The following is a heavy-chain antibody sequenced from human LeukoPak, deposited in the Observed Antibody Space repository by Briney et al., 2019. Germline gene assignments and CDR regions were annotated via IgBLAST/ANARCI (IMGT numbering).Heavy chain of an antibody. D-gene: IGHD6-19*01. CDR3: ARARGVAAPGDY. CDR2: IKQGGSEK. CDR1: GFTFSSYW. V-gene: IGHV3-7*01. J-gene: IGHJ4*02. Sequence: GGSLRLSCAASGFTFSSYWMSWVRQAPGKGVEWVANIKQGGSEKYYVDSVKGRFTISRDNAKNSLYLQMNSLRAEDTAVYYCARARGVAAPGDYWGQGTLVTVSS.